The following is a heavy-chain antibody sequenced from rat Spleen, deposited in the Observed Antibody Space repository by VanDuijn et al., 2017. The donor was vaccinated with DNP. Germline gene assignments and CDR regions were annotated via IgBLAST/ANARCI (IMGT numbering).Heavy chain of an antibody. CDR3: ATGGGDY. J-gene: IGHJ2*01. CDR1: GFIFSNYW. V-gene: IGHV5-31*01. D-gene: IGHD1-11*01. Sequence: EVQLVESGGGPVQPGRSLKLSCVASGFIFSNYWMTWIRQAPGKGLEWVASISSTGDNTYYSDSVKGRFSLSRDNAKSTLYPQVNSLKSEDTATYYCATGGGDYWGQGVMVTVSS. CDR2: ISSTGDNT.